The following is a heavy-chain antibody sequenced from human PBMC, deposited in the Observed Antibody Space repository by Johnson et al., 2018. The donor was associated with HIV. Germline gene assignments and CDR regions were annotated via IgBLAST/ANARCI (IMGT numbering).Heavy chain of an antibody. CDR2: IKSKTDGGTT. CDR3: AREAPQPSDAYDI. Sequence: VQLVESGGGVVQPGRSLRLSCAASGFTFSNAWMSWVRQAPGKGLEWVGRIKSKTDGGTTDYAAPVKGRFTISRDDSKNTLYLQMNSLRAEDTAVYYCAREAPQPSDAYDIWGQGTMVTVSS. CDR1: GFTFSNAW. D-gene: IGHD5-18*01. J-gene: IGHJ3*02. V-gene: IGHV3-15*01.